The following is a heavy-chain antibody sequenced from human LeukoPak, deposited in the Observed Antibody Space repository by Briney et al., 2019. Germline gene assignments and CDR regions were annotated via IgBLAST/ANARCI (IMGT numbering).Heavy chain of an antibody. V-gene: IGHV1-46*03. CDR2: INPSGGST. CDR1: VYTFTSYY. J-gene: IGHJ4*02. Sequence: ASVKVSRKASVYTFTSYYMHWVRQAPGQGLECMGIINPSGGSTIYAQKFQGRVTMTRYTSTSTVDMELSSLRSEDTAVYCCARARHGSGSQYYFDYWGQGTLVTVSS. CDR3: ARARHGSGSQYYFDY. D-gene: IGHD3-10*01.